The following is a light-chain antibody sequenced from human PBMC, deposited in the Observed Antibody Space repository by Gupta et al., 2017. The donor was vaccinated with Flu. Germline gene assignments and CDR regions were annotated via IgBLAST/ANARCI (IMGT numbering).Light chain of an antibody. CDR1: QSSNRW. CDR3: QQYDSPPWT. CDR2: KAS. Sequence: PSTLSASGGDKVTITCPASQSSNRWLAWCQQRPGEAPKYLIYKASTLETGVPSRFSGSGSGTEFTLTISGLQPDDFATYYCQQYDSPPWTFGQGTKVEI. V-gene: IGKV1-5*03. J-gene: IGKJ1*01.